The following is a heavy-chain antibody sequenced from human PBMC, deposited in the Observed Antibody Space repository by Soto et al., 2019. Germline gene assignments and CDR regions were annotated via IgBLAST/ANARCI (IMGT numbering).Heavy chain of an antibody. Sequence: GASVKVSCKASGYTFTNYGISWVRQAPGQGLEWMGWINVYSGNTGYAQKFQGRVTMTRNTSISTAYMELSSLRSEDTAVYYCARERTGTTSMDVWGQGTTVTVSS. CDR1: GYTFTNYG. J-gene: IGHJ6*02. V-gene: IGHV1-8*02. CDR2: INVYSGNT. CDR3: ARERTGTTSMDV. D-gene: IGHD1-1*01.